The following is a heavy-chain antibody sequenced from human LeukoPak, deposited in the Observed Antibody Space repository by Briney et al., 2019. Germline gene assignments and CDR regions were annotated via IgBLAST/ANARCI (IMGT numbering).Heavy chain of an antibody. Sequence: SVKVSCKASGDSFNNYATTWVRQAPGQGLEWMGRVVPIVDMTQYAQKFQGRVTISVDKSTSIVYMELSSLTFADTAVYFCARAAPGRSGSSTLDYWGQGTLVTVSS. D-gene: IGHD1-1*01. CDR2: VVPIVDMT. CDR3: ARAAPGRSGSSTLDY. J-gene: IGHJ4*02. V-gene: IGHV1-69*04. CDR1: GDSFNNYA.